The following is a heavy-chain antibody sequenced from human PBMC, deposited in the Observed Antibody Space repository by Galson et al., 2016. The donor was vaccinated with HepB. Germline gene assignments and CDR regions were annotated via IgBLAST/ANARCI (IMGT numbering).Heavy chain of an antibody. D-gene: IGHD3-16*01. CDR3: ARDDYFRLGY. Sequence: LRLSCAASGFIFSVYNMNWARQAPGKGLEWIAWITSSSDTMYYADSVKGRFAISRDNAKTSLYLEMNSLSDEDTAVYYCARDDYFRLGYWGQGTLVTVSS. CDR1: GFIFSVYN. CDR2: ITSSSDTM. V-gene: IGHV3-48*02. J-gene: IGHJ4*02.